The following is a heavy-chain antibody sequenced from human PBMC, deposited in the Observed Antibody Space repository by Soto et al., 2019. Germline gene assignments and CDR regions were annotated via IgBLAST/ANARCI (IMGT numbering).Heavy chain of an antibody. D-gene: IGHD3-22*01. CDR3: ARVREYYYDSSDYGMDV. Sequence: SETLSLTCTVSGGSISSYYWSWIRQPPGKGLEWIGYIYYSGSTNYNPSLKSRVTISVDTSKNQFSLKLSSVTAADTAVYYCARVREYYYDSSDYGMDVWGQGTTVTVSS. CDR1: GGSISSYY. CDR2: IYYSGST. J-gene: IGHJ6*02. V-gene: IGHV4-59*01.